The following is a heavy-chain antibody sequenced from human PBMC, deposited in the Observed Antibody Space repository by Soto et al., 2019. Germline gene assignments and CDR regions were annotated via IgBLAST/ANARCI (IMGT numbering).Heavy chain of an antibody. CDR3: ARTLTTVTGLLEYYYYGMDV. J-gene: IGHJ6*02. Sequence: QVQLVQSGAEVKKPGASVKVSCKASGYTFTSYGISWVLQAPGQGLEWMGWISAYIGNTNYAQKLQGRVTMTTDTSTRTAYMELRSLRSGETAVYYCARTLTTVTGLLEYYYYGMDVWGQGTTVTVSS. V-gene: IGHV1-18*01. D-gene: IGHD4-17*01. CDR2: ISAYIGNT. CDR1: GYTFTSYG.